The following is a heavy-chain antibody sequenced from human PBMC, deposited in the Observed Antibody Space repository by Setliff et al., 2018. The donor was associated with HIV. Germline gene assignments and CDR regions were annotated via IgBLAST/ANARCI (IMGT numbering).Heavy chain of an antibody. V-gene: IGHV1-3*01. CDR2: INAGNGNI. J-gene: IGHJ4*02. Sequence: ASVKVSCKASEYTFTLYGIHWVRQAPGQRLEWMGWINAGNGNIKYSQKFQGRVTMTRDTSTSTVYMELSSLRSEDTAVYYCARDRGGAAREYYFDYWGQGTLVTVSS. CDR1: EYTFTLYG. D-gene: IGHD6-6*01. CDR3: ARDRGGAAREYYFDY.